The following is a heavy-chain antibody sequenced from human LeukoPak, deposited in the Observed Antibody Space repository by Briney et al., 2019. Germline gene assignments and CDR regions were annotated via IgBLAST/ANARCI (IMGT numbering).Heavy chain of an antibody. J-gene: IGHJ4*02. CDR2: INPNSGGT. Sequence: GASVKVSCKASGGTFSSYAISWVRQAPGQGLEWMGWINPNSGGTNYAQKFQGRVTMTRDTSISTAYMELSRLRSDDTAVYYCARARLDLVFDYWGQGTLVTVSS. CDR1: GGTFSSYA. CDR3: ARARLDLVFDY. V-gene: IGHV1-2*02. D-gene: IGHD5-12*01.